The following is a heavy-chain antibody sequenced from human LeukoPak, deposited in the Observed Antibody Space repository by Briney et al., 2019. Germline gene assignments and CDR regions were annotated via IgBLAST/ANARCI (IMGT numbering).Heavy chain of an antibody. CDR1: GFTFSSYA. V-gene: IGHV3-23*01. CDR2: VSSSGGST. D-gene: IGHD1-26*01. Sequence: TGGSLRLSCAASGFTFSSYAMTWVRQAPGKGLEWVSGVSSSGGSTYYADSVKGRFTISRDNSKNTLYLHMNSLRAEDTAVFYCAKRIVGAIRGYFDYWGQGTLVTVSS. J-gene: IGHJ4*02. CDR3: AKRIVGAIRGYFDY.